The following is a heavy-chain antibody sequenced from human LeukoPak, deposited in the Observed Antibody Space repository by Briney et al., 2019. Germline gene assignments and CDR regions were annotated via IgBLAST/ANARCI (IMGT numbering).Heavy chain of an antibody. J-gene: IGHJ4*02. D-gene: IGHD2-2*01. Sequence: GGSLRLSCAASGFTFSSYAMSWVRQAPGKGMEWVSAISGSGGSTYYADSVKGRFTISRDNSRNTLYLQMNSLRAEDTAVYYCAKDLDIVVVPAAVQNSNPGGYWCQGTLVTVSA. V-gene: IGHV3-23*01. CDR1: GFTFSSYA. CDR2: ISGSGGST. CDR3: AKDLDIVVVPAAVQNSNPGGY.